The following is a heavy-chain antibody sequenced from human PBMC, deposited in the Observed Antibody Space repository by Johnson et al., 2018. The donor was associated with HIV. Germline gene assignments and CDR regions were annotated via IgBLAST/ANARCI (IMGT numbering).Heavy chain of an antibody. Sequence: VQLVESGGGVVRPGGSLRLSCAASGFTFDDYGMSWVSQAPGKGLEWVSGINWNGGSTGYADSVKGRFTISRDNAKNSLYLQMNSLRAEDTALYYCAKDRRQSSWELLDDAFDIWGQGTMVTVSS. J-gene: IGHJ3*02. CDR2: INWNGGST. CDR3: AKDRRQSSWELLDDAFDI. CDR1: GFTFDDYG. D-gene: IGHD1-26*01. V-gene: IGHV3-20*04.